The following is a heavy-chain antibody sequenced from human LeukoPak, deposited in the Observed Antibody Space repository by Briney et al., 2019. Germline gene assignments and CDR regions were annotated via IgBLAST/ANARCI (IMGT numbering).Heavy chain of an antibody. J-gene: IGHJ4*02. Sequence: PGRSLRLSCAASGFTFSSYAMHWVRQAPGKGLEWVAVISYDGSNKYYADSVKGRFTISRDNSKNTLYLQMNSLRAEDTAVYYCARVGQQLVQSLYFDYWGQGTLVTVSS. CDR2: ISYDGSNK. D-gene: IGHD6-13*01. V-gene: IGHV3-30*04. CDR1: GFTFSSYA. CDR3: ARVGQQLVQSLYFDY.